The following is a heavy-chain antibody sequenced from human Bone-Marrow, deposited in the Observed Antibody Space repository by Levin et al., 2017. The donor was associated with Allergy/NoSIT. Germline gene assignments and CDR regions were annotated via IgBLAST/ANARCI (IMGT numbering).Heavy chain of an antibody. CDR3: ARCPTDLGSYYNVGEVWFDP. CDR2: IYYSGST. CDR1: GGSISSGDYY. D-gene: IGHD3-10*01. V-gene: IGHV4-30-4*01. Sequence: SQTLSLTCTVSGGSISSGDYYWSWIRQPPGKGLEWIGYIYYSGSTYYNPSLKSRVTISVDTSKNQFSLKLSSVTAADTAVYYCARCPTDLGSYYNVGEVWFDPWGQGTLVTVSS. J-gene: IGHJ5*02.